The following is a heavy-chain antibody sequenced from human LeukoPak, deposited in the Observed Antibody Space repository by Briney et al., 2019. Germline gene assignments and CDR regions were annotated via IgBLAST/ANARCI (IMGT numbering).Heavy chain of an antibody. J-gene: IGHJ6*03. Sequence: PGGSLRLSCAASGFIFDDYTIHWVGHVPGKSLEWVSVISWDGGSTYFAESVKGRFTMSRDNSKNSLYLQMNSLRTEDTALYYCAKGASRGFYYYMDVWGKGTTVTVSS. CDR1: GFIFDDYT. D-gene: IGHD2-2*01. CDR3: AKGASRGFYYYMDV. V-gene: IGHV3-43*01. CDR2: ISWDGGST.